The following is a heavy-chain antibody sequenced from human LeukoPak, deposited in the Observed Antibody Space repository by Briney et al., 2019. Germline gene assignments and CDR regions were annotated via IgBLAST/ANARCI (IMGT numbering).Heavy chain of an antibody. CDR2: IYYSGST. V-gene: IGHV4-59*01. CDR3: ARGYGDYDY. Sequence: SETLSLTCTASGASISSYYWSWIRQPPGKGLEWIGYIYYSGSTNYNPSLKSRVTISVDTSKNQFSLKLSSVTAADTAVYYCARGYGDYDYWGQGTLVTVSS. D-gene: IGHD4-17*01. CDR1: GASISSYY. J-gene: IGHJ4*02.